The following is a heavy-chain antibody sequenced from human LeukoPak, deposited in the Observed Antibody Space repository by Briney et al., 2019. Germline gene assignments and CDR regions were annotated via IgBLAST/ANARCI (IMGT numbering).Heavy chain of an antibody. CDR1: GFTFSSYW. J-gene: IGHJ6*02. V-gene: IGHV3-7*01. CDR3: ARASYPSYYYYGMDV. CDR2: IKQDGSEK. Sequence: GGSLRLSCAASGFTFSSYWMSWVRQAPGKGLKWVANIKQDGSEKYYVDSVKGRFTISRDNAKNSLYLQMNSLRAEDTAVYYCARASYPSYYYYGMDVWGQGTTVTVSS. D-gene: IGHD1-26*01.